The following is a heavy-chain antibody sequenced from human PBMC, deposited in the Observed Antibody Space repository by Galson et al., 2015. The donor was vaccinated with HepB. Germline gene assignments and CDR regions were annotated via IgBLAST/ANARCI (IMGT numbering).Heavy chain of an antibody. D-gene: IGHD3-16*01. V-gene: IGHV3-33*01. Sequence: SLRLSCAASGLTFSSYGMHWVRQAPGKGLEWVAVMWYDGSNKYYADSVKGRFTISRDNSKNTLYLQMNSLRAEDTAVCYCARDRGINMIPRLGMDVWGKGTTVTVSS. J-gene: IGHJ6*04. CDR2: MWYDGSNK. CDR1: GLTFSSYG. CDR3: ARDRGINMIPRLGMDV.